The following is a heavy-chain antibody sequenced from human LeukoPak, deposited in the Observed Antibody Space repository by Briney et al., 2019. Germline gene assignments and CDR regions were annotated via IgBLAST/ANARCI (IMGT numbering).Heavy chain of an antibody. J-gene: IGHJ4*02. V-gene: IGHV4-39*07. D-gene: IGHD4-17*01. CDR3: ARVPTVTFFDY. Sequence: SETLSLTCTVSGGSIRSGSYYWGWIRQPPGKGLEWIGSIYYSGSIYYNPSLKSRVTISVDTSKNQFSLKLSSVTAADTAVYYCARVPTVTFFDYWGQGTLVTVSS. CDR2: IYYSGSI. CDR1: GGSIRSGSYY.